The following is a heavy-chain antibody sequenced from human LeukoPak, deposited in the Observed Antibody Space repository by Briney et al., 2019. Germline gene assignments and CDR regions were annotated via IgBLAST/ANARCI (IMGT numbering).Heavy chain of an antibody. CDR1: GFTFDDYA. D-gene: IGHD2-15*01. CDR3: ARGIRYCSGGSCYELDY. CDR2: INSDGSST. V-gene: IGHV3-74*01. Sequence: GGSLRLSCAASGFTFDDYAMHWVRQAPGKGLVWVSRINSDGSSTSYADSVKGRFTISRDNAKNTLYLQMNSLRAEDTAVYYCARGIRYCSGGSCYELDYWGQGTLVTVSS. J-gene: IGHJ4*02.